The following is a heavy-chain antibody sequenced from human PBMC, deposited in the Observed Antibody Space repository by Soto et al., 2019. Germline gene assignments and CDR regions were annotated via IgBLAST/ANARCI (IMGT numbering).Heavy chain of an antibody. Sequence: QVQLVQSGAEVKKPGSSVKVSCKASGGTFSSYAISWVRQAPGQGLEWMGGIIPIFGTANYAQKFQGRVTITADKSTSTAYMELRSPRSEDTAVYYCAAPPPSYSSGWYGLWGQGTLVTVSS. CDR1: GGTFSSYA. D-gene: IGHD6-19*01. V-gene: IGHV1-69*06. J-gene: IGHJ4*02. CDR3: AAPPPSYSSGWYGL. CDR2: IIPIFGTA.